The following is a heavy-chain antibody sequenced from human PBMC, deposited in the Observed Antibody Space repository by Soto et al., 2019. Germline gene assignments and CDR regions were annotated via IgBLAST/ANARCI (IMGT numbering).Heavy chain of an antibody. J-gene: IGHJ4*02. CDR3: ARDCTGGSCFCIY. CDR2: INTYNGNS. Sequence: QVQLVQSAAEVKKPGASVKVSCKASGYTLTNYAISWVRQAPGQGPEWMGWINTYNGNSNYAQKFQGRVTMTTDTSPNTAYMELSSLTSDDTAVYYCARDCTGGSCFCIYWGQGTLVTVSS. D-gene: IGHD2-15*01. CDR1: GYTLTNYA. V-gene: IGHV1-18*01.